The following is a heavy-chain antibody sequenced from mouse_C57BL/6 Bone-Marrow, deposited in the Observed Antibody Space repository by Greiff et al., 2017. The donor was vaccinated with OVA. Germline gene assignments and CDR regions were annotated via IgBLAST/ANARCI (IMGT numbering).Heavy chain of an antibody. CDR1: GFTFSSYA. J-gene: IGHJ2*01. Sequence: EVQLVESGGGLVKPGGSLKLSCAASGFTFSSYAMSWVRQTPEKRLEWVATISDGGSYTYYPDNVKGRFTISRDNAKNNLYLQMSHLKSEDTAMYYCARGYGSSLDYWGQGTTLTVSS. CDR3: ARGYGSSLDY. D-gene: IGHD1-1*01. CDR2: ISDGGSYT. V-gene: IGHV5-4*01.